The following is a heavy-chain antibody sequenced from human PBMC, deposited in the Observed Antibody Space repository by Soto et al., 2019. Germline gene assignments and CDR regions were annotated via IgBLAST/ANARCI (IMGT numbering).Heavy chain of an antibody. V-gene: IGHV4-4*02. D-gene: IGHD3-10*01. CDR2: IYHSGST. Sequence: GKGLEWIGEIYHSGSTNYNPSLKSRVTISVDKSKNQFSLKLSSVTAADTAVYYCAREISKCRGVNLGRLDPRGQRSLVPVS. CDR3: AREISKCRGVNLGRLDP. J-gene: IGHJ5*02.